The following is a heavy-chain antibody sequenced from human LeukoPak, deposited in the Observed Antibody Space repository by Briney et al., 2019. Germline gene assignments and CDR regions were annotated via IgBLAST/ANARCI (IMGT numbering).Heavy chain of an antibody. V-gene: IGHV1-69*06. J-gene: IGHJ4*02. CDR3: ARDNDSGDPPHFDY. CDR1: GGTFSSYA. CDR2: IIPIFGTA. Sequence: GASVKVSCKASGGTFSSYAISWVRQAPGQGLEWMGGIIPIFGTANYAQKFRGRVTITADKSTRTAYMEPSSLRSEDTAVYYCARDNDSGDPPHFDYGGKGPLSTFPS. D-gene: IGHD3-10*01.